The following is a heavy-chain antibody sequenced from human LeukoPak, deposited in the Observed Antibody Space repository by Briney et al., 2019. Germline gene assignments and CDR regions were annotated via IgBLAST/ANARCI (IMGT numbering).Heavy chain of an antibody. CDR1: GFTFNSYS. V-gene: IGHV3-48*02. CDR2: ITSSTGT. D-gene: IGHD3-10*01. CDR3: ARGGIVRGSIDGYFDY. J-gene: IGHJ4*02. Sequence: GGSLRLSCAASGFTFNSYSMNCVRQAPGKGLEWVSYITSSTGTKYADSVKGRFTVSRDNAKNSLYLQMNSLRDEDTAVYYCARGGIVRGSIDGYFDYWGQGTLVTVSS.